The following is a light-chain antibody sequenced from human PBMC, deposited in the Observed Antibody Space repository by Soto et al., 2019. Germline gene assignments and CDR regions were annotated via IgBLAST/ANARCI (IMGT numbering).Light chain of an antibody. J-gene: IGKJ1*01. V-gene: IGKV3-15*01. CDR3: QQYKKGPQT. CDR2: GAS. CDR1: QSVSSN. Sequence: EIVMTQSPTTVSVSPGERATLSCGASQSVSSNLAWYQQKPGQAPRLLIYGASTRATGIPARFSGSGSGTEFTLTISSLQSEDFAIYYCQQYKKGPQTFGQGTKWIS.